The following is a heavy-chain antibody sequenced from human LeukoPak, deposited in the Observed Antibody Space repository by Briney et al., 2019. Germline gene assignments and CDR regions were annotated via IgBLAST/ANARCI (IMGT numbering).Heavy chain of an antibody. D-gene: IGHD1-26*01. CDR2: IYYSGST. CDR1: GGSISSSSYY. CDR3: ARGPQWELLGDAFDI. Sequence: PSETLSLTCTVSGGSISSSSYYWGWIRQPPGKGREWIGSIYYSGSTYYNPSLKSRVTISVDTSKNQFSLKLSSVTAADTAVYHCARGPQWELLGDAFDIWGQGTMVTVSS. V-gene: IGHV4-39*01. J-gene: IGHJ3*02.